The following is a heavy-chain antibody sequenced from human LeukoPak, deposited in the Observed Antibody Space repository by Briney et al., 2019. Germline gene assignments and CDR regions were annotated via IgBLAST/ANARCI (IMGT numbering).Heavy chain of an antibody. CDR2: IYPPESDT. CDR1: GYLFRKNW. D-gene: IGHD2-2*01. J-gene: IGHJ4*01. CDR3: ARSSTYSPYYFDS. V-gene: IGHV5-51*01. Sequence: GESLKISCKASGYLFRKNWIGWVRQMPGKGLEWMGIIYPPESDTRYGREFQGQVTISVDESINTAYLQWSSLKASDTAMYYCARSSTYSPYYFDSWGQGTLVTVSS.